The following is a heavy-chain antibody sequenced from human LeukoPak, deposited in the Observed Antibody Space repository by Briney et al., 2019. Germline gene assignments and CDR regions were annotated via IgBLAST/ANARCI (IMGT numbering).Heavy chain of an antibody. J-gene: IGHJ4*02. CDR1: GFTFDDYA. Sequence: GGSLRLSCAASGFTFDDYAMHWVRQAPGKGLEWVSAISVSGNTYHADSVKGRFTISRDSSKNTLYLQMNRLGAEDAAVYYCAKALVTTCSGAYCYPFDYWGQGTLVTVSS. CDR2: ISVSGNT. V-gene: IGHV3-23*01. CDR3: AKALVTTCSGAYCYPFDY. D-gene: IGHD2-21*01.